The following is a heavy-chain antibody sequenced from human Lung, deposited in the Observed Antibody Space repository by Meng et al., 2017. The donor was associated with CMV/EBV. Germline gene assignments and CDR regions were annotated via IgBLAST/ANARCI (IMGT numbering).Heavy chain of an antibody. Sequence: GGSLRLSCAASGFTFSSYAMHWVRQAPGKGLEWVAVISYDGSNKYYADSVKGRFTISRDNSKNTLYLQMNSLRAEDTAVYYCARDHNLGFDYWGQGTLVPFSS. CDR1: GFTFSSYA. D-gene: IGHD1-1*01. CDR3: ARDHNLGFDY. V-gene: IGHV3-30-3*01. CDR2: ISYDGSNK. J-gene: IGHJ4*02.